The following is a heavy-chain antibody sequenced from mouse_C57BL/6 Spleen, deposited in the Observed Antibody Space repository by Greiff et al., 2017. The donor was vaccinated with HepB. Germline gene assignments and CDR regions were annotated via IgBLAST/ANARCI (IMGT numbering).Heavy chain of an antibody. CDR3: ASLYDGNWYFDV. V-gene: IGHV1-52*01. D-gene: IGHD2-14*01. CDR1: GYTFTSYW. CDR2: IDPSDSET. J-gene: IGHJ1*03. Sequence: QVQLQQSGAELVRPGSSVKLSCKASGYTFTSYWMHWVKQRPIQGLEWIGNIDPSDSETHYNQKFKDKATLTVDKSSSTAYMQLSSLTSEDSAVYYCASLYDGNWYFDVWGTGTTVIVSS.